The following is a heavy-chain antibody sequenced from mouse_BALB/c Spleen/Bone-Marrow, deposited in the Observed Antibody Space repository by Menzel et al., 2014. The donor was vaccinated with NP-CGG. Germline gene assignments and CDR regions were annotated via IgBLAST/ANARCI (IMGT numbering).Heavy chain of an antibody. J-gene: IGHJ2*01. CDR1: GFTFRSFG. CDR2: ISSDSSAV. Sequence: EVQRVESGGGLVQPGGSRKLSCAASGFTFRSFGMHWVRQAPEKGLEWVAYISSDSSAVYYADTVKGRFTISRDNPKNTLFPQMTSLRSEDTAMYYCTRGGNWDDFDYWGQGTTLTVSS. D-gene: IGHD4-1*01. CDR3: TRGGNWDDFDY. V-gene: IGHV5-17*02.